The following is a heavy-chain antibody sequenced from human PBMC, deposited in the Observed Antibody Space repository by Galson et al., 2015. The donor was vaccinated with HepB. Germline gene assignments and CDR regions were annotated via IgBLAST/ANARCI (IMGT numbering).Heavy chain of an antibody. CDR2: IRSKAYGGTT. CDR3: ARDLAEFDY. CDR1: GFTFGDYA. J-gene: IGHJ4*02. V-gene: IGHV3-49*03. Sequence: SLRLSCAASGFTFGDYAMSWFRQAPGKGLEWVGFIRSKAYGGTTEYAASVKGRFTISRDNAKNTLYLQMNSLRAEDTAVYYCARDLAEFDYWGQGTLVTVSS.